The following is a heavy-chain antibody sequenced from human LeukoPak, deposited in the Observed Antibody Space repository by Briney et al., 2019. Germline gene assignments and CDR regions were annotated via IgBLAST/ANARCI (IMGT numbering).Heavy chain of an antibody. CDR1: GFTFDDYA. CDR2: ISWSSGSI. J-gene: IGHJ4*02. D-gene: IGHD6-19*01. Sequence: GGSLRLSCAASGFTFDDYAMHWVRQAPGKGLEWVSGISWSSGSIGYADSVKGRFTISRDNAKNSLYLQMNSLRAEDTALYYCAKSRAVAGRYYFDYWGQGTLVTVSS. V-gene: IGHV3-9*01. CDR3: AKSRAVAGRYYFDY.